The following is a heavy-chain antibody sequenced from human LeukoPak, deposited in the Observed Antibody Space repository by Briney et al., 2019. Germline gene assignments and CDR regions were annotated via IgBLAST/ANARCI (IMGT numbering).Heavy chain of an antibody. J-gene: IGHJ6*02. D-gene: IGHD3-10*01. CDR3: ARDYFGSGSYYNAYYGMDV. CDR1: GFTFSIYN. V-gene: IGHV3-48*03. Sequence: GSLRLSCAASGFTFSIYNMNWVRQAPGKGLEGVSYISSRGDTVYHADSVRGRFTISRDNAKKSLLLQMNSLRAEDTAVYYCARDYFGSGSYYNAYYGMDVWGQGTTVTVSS. CDR2: ISSRGDTV.